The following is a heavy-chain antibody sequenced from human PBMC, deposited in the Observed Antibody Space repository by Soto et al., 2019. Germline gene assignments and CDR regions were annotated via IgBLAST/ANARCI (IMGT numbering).Heavy chain of an antibody. CDR2: IYYSGST. Sequence: SETLSLTCTVSGGSISSGGYYWSWIRQHPGKGLEWIGYIYYSGSTYYNPSLKSRVTISVDTSKNQFSLKLSSVTAADTAVYYCARGRPLTVIPTFDYWGQGTLVTVSS. D-gene: IGHD4-17*01. V-gene: IGHV4-31*03. CDR1: GGSISSGGYY. CDR3: ARGRPLTVIPTFDY. J-gene: IGHJ4*02.